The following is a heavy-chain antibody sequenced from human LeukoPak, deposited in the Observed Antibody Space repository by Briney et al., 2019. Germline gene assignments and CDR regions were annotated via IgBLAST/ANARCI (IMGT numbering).Heavy chain of an antibody. V-gene: IGHV4-59*01. CDR2: IYYSGST. Sequence: SETLSLTCTVSGGSISSYYWSWIRQPPGKGLEWIGYIYYSGSTNYNPSLKSRVTISVDTSKNQFSLKLSSVTAADTAVYYCARGLRYLVPHDPFDPWGQGTLVTVSS. CDR3: ARGLRYLVPHDPFDP. CDR1: GGSISSYY. J-gene: IGHJ5*02. D-gene: IGHD3-9*01.